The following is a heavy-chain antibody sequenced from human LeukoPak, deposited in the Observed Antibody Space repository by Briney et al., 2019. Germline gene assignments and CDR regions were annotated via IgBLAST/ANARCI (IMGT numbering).Heavy chain of an antibody. V-gene: IGHV3-74*01. Sequence: PGGSLRLSCAASGSTLSSYAMYWVRQAPGKGLVWVSRFTSDGSSTTYADSVKGRFTVSRDIAKNTLYLQMNSLRAEDTAVYYCATYGSDSSSWYEKMPLDYWGQGTPVTVSS. CDR1: GSTLSSYA. CDR2: FTSDGSST. CDR3: ATYGSDSSSWYEKMPLDY. D-gene: IGHD6-13*01. J-gene: IGHJ4*02.